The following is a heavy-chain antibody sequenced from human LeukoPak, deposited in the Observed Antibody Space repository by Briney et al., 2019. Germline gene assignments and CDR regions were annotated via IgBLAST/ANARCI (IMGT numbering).Heavy chain of an antibody. CDR3: ARGPSPNGDPFDS. V-gene: IGHV4-34*01. D-gene: IGHD4-17*01. CDR1: GVSLTDYY. J-gene: IGHJ4*02. Sequence: PSETLSLTCGVSGVSLTDYYWSWIRQSPGKGLEWIGEVSPDGYDKYNPSLKSRVSISVDRSENQLSLRLSSVTAADTAIYYCARGPSPNGDPFDSWGQGTLVTVSS. CDR2: VSPDGYD.